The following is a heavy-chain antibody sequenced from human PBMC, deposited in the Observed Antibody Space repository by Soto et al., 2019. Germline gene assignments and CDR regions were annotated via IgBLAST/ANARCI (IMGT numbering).Heavy chain of an antibody. Sequence: GGSLRLSCAASGFTFSSYAMSWVRQAPGKGLEWVSGISSSTVDYADSVRGRFTISRDNAKNSLYLQMNSLRAEDTAVYYCAREARMDVWGQGTTVTVSS. CDR3: AREARMDV. CDR2: ISSSTV. V-gene: IGHV3-48*01. CDR1: GFTFSSYA. J-gene: IGHJ6*02.